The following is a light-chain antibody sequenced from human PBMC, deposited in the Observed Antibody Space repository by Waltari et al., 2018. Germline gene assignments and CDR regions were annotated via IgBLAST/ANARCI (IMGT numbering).Light chain of an antibody. CDR1: SSNIGSNT. CDR3: AAWDDSLNGV. J-gene: IGLJ1*01. V-gene: IGLV1-44*01. CDR2: SNN. Sequence: QSVLTQPPSASGTPGQRVTISCSGSSSNIGSNTVNWYQQLQGTAPKLLIYSNNQRPSGVPDRFSGSKSGTSASLAISGLQSEDEADYYCAAWDDSLNGVFGTGTKVTVL.